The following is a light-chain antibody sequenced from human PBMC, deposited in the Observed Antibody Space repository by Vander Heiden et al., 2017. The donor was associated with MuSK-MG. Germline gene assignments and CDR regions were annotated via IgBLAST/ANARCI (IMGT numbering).Light chain of an antibody. CDR3: LLSYSGARFVV. CDR2: DTS. CDR1: TGAVTSGHY. Sequence: QAVVTQEPSLTVSAGGTVTLTCGSSTGAVTSGHYPYWFQQKPGQAPRTLIYDTSNKHSWTPARFSGSLLGGKAALTLSGAQPEDEAEYYCLLSYSGARFVVFGGGTKLTVL. V-gene: IGLV7-46*01. J-gene: IGLJ2*01.